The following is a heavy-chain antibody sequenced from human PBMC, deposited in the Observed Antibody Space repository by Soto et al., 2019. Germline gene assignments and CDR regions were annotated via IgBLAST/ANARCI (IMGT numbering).Heavy chain of an antibody. D-gene: IGHD6-13*01. CDR2: ISYDGSNK. CDR3: AVRAAAGNFDY. J-gene: IGHJ4*02. CDR1: GFTFSSYA. V-gene: IGHV3-30-3*01. Sequence: QVQLVESGGGVVQPGRSLRLSCAASGFTFSSYAMHWVRQAPGKGLEWVAVISYDGSNKYYADSVKGRFTISRENSKNTLYLQMNSLRAEDRVVYYGAVRAAAGNFDYGGRGPLVTVSS.